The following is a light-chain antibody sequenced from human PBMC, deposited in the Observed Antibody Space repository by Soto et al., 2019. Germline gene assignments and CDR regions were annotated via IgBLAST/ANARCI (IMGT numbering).Light chain of an antibody. V-gene: IGKV1-5*01. CDR1: QSISSW. CDR2: DAS. Sequence: DIQMTQSPSTLSASVGDRVTITCRASQSISSWLDWYQQKPGKAPNLLMYDASSLESGAPSRFSGSGSGTEFALTISSLQPDDFATYYCQQYNSYPWTFGQGTKVEVK. J-gene: IGKJ1*01. CDR3: QQYNSYPWT.